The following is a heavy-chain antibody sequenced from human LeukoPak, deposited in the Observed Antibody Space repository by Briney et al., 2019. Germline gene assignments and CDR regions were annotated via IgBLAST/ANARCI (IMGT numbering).Heavy chain of an antibody. V-gene: IGHV3-21*01. Sequence: GGSLRLSCAASKFTFRDYTMSWVRQAPGKGLEWVSAISSTREYIYYADSVKGRFTISRDTTKNTLYLQMNSLRAEDTAVYYCARGTGGSSLYPTVEGAFYFDYWGEGTLVTVSS. CDR3: ARGTGGSSLYPTVEGAFYFDY. D-gene: IGHD6-13*01. CDR2: ISSTREYI. CDR1: KFTFRDYT. J-gene: IGHJ4*02.